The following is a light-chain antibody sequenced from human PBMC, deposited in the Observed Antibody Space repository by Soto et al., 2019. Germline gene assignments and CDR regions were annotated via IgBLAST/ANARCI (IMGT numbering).Light chain of an antibody. J-gene: IGLJ1*01. V-gene: IGLV2-8*01. Sequence: QSALTQPPSASGSPGQSVTISCAGTRSDVGGYNYVSWYQQHPGKAPKLMIYEVSKRPSGVPDRFSCSKSGNTASLTVSGLQAEDEADYYCSSYAGSSYVFGTGTKLTVL. CDR2: EVS. CDR3: SSYAGSSYV. CDR1: RSDVGGYNY.